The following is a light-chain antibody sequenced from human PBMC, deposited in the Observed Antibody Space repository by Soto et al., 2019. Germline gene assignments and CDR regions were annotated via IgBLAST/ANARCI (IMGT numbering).Light chain of an antibody. CDR3: QHYNNWPPWT. CDR2: GAS. V-gene: IGKV3-15*01. J-gene: IGKJ1*01. Sequence: EIVMTQSPATLSVSQGESATLSCRASQSVSSNVAWYQKKPCQAPRLLIYGASTRATGIPAKFSCIGSATEFTLTISSLQSADFAVYSCQHYNNWPPWTDGQGTKVDSK. CDR1: QSVSSN.